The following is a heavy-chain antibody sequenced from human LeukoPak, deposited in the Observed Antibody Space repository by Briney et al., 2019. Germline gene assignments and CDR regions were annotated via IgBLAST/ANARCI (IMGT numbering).Heavy chain of an antibody. D-gene: IGHD4-11*01. J-gene: IGHJ3*02. V-gene: IGHV3-53*01. Sequence: GGSLRLSCAASGFTVSINYMSWVRQAPGKGLQCVSVIYSGGSTYYADSVKGRFTISRDNSEKTLYLQMNSLRAEDTAVYYCARGTAVMAFDIWGQGTMVTVSS. CDR1: GFTVSINY. CDR2: IYSGGST. CDR3: ARGTAVMAFDI.